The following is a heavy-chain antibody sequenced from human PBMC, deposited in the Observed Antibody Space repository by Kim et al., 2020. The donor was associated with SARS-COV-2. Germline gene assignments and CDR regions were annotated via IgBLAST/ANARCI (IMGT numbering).Heavy chain of an antibody. J-gene: IGHJ6*02. Sequence: ASVKVSCKASGYTFTGYYMHWVRQAPGQGLEWMGRINPNSGGTNYAQKFQGRVTMTRDTSISTAYMELSRLRSDDTAVYYCARVWSWGNYYYYGMDVWGQGTTVTVSS. CDR2: INPNSGGT. D-gene: IGHD7-27*01. V-gene: IGHV1-2*06. CDR3: ARVWSWGNYYYYGMDV. CDR1: GYTFTGYY.